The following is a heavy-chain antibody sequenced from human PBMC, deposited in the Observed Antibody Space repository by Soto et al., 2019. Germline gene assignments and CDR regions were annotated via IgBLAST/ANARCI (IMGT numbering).Heavy chain of an antibody. Sequence: QVQLQESGPGLVKPSQTLSLTCTVSGGSISSGGYSWSWIRQHPGKGLEWIGYIYYSGSTYYNPSLKSRVTISVDTSKNQFSLKLSSVTAADTAVYYCARAQIHRTLNWFDPGGQGTLVTVSS. CDR3: ARAQIHRTLNWFDP. CDR1: GGSISSGGYS. CDR2: IYYSGST. J-gene: IGHJ5*02. V-gene: IGHV4-31*03.